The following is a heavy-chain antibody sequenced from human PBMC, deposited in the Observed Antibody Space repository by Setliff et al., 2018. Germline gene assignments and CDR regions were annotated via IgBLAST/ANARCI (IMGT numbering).Heavy chain of an antibody. Sequence: PGGSLRLSCAASGFTFSSLWMSWVRQVPGKGLEWLSKISGAGTTVYYADSVRGRFTISRDNAKNSLYLQMNSLRAEDSAVYYCARDGVFYAMDFWGQGTTVTVSS. V-gene: IGHV3-48*03. CDR1: GFTFSSLW. D-gene: IGHD3-10*01. CDR3: ARDGVFYAMDF. J-gene: IGHJ6*02. CDR2: ISGAGTTV.